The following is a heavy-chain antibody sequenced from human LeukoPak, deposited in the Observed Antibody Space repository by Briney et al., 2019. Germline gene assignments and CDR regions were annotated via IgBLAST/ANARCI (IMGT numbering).Heavy chain of an antibody. J-gene: IGHJ4*02. V-gene: IGHV3-21*04. CDR1: GFTFSSYS. CDR2: ISSSSSYI. D-gene: IGHD2-2*01. Sequence: GGSLRLSCAASGFTFSSYSMNWVHQAPGKGLEWVSSISSSSSYIYYADSVKGRFTISRDNAKNSLYLQMNSLRAEDTAVYYCAKGIQGSYCSSTSCVNFDYWGQGTLVTVSS. CDR3: AKGIQGSYCSSTSCVNFDY.